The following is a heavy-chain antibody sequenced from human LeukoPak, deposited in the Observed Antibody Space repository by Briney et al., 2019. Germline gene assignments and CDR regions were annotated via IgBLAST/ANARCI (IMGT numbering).Heavy chain of an antibody. CDR1: GFTFSSYA. Sequence: GGSLRLSCAASGFTFSSYAMNWVRQAPGKGLEWVANIKQDGSEKYYVDSVKGRFTISRDNAKNSLYLQMNSLRAEDTAVYYCARADTYYYDSSGYPYFDYWGQGTLVTVSS. CDR3: ARADTYYYDSSGYPYFDY. V-gene: IGHV3-7*01. CDR2: IKQDGSEK. J-gene: IGHJ4*02. D-gene: IGHD3-22*01.